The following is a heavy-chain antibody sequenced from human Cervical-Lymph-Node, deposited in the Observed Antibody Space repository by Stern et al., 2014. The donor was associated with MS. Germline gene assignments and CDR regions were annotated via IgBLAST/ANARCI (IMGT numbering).Heavy chain of an antibody. D-gene: IGHD2-8*01. CDR3: ARDYEDTSMLFDH. Sequence: VQLGESGGAVVKPGRPLRLSCADSGFTFSSYGMHWVRQDTGKGMEWGTVISYDGNHKYYAASVKGRFTISRDNSKNTLHLQMNSVTPDDTAIYYCARDYEDTSMLFDHWGQGTLVTVSS. CDR1: GFTFSSYG. CDR2: ISYDGNHK. J-gene: IGHJ4*02. V-gene: IGHV3-30*03.